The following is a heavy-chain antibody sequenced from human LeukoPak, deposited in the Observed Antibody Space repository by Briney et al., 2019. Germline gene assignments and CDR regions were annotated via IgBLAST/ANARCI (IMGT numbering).Heavy chain of an antibody. CDR3: ARLRGGYIDY. V-gene: IGHV3-7*01. Sequence: GGSLRLSCAASGFTFSIYWMSWVRQAPGKGLEWVANIKQDGSEKYYVDSVKGRFTISRDNAKNSLYLQMNSLRAEDTAVYYCARLRGGYIDYWGQGTLVTVSS. J-gene: IGHJ4*02. D-gene: IGHD2-15*01. CDR1: GFTFSIYW. CDR2: IKQDGSEK.